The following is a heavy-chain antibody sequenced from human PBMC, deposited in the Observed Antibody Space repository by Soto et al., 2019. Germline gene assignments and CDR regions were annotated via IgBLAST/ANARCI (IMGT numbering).Heavy chain of an antibody. J-gene: IGHJ3*02. D-gene: IGHD3-22*01. CDR3: AREKSLRITMIVVVGGAFDI. CDR1: GGSISSGDYY. Sequence: SETLSLTCTVSGGSISSGDYYWSWIRQPPGKGLEWIGYIYYSGSTYYNPSLKSRVTISVDTSKNQFSLKLSSVTAADTAVYYCAREKSLRITMIVVVGGAFDIWGQGTMVTVSS. V-gene: IGHV4-30-4*01. CDR2: IYYSGST.